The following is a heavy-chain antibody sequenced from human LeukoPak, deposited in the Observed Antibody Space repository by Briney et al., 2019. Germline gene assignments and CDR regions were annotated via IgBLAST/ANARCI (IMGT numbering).Heavy chain of an antibody. D-gene: IGHD3-22*01. J-gene: IGHJ4*02. CDR3: ARDFFNGYYYDTSGYYDRYFDY. CDR2: ISPDNGNT. V-gene: IGHV1-18*01. CDR1: GYTFNTYG. Sequence: ASAKVSCKASGYTFNTYGISWVRQAPGQGLEWMGWISPDNGNTDFAGKFQGRVTMTTDTSTSTAYMEMRRLRSDDTAVHYCARDFFNGYYYDTSGYYDRYFDYWGQGTLVTVSS.